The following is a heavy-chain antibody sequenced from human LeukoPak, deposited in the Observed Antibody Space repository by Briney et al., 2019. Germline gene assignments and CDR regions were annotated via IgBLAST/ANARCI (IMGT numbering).Heavy chain of an antibody. CDR3: ARRYYYDSSGYYYMFDY. J-gene: IGHJ4*02. CDR2: IYYSGST. D-gene: IGHD3-22*01. V-gene: IGHV4-39*01. CDR1: GVSVTSSSDG. Sequence: LTLSRTVSGVSVTSSSDGSAWLRQPPGKGLEWIGSIYYSGSTYYNPSLKSRVTISVDTSKNQFSLKLSSVTAADTAVYYCARRYYYDSSGYYYMFDYWGQGTLVTVSS.